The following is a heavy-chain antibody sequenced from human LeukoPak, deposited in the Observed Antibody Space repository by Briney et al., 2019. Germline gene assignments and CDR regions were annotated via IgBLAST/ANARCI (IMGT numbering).Heavy chain of an antibody. D-gene: IGHD3-3*01. J-gene: IGHJ4*02. Sequence: SETLSLTCTVSGYSISSGYYWGWIRQPPGKGLEWIGSIYHSGSTYYNPSLKSRVTISVDTSKNQFSLKLSSVTAADTAVYYCARTRIRKLRFLEWFGPFDYWGQGTLVTVSS. CDR2: IYHSGST. CDR1: GYSISSGYY. V-gene: IGHV4-38-2*02. CDR3: ARTRIRKLRFLEWFGPFDY.